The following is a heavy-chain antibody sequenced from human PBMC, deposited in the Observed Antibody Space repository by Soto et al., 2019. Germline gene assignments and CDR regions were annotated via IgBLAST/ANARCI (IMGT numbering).Heavy chain of an antibody. J-gene: IGHJ4*02. CDR2: INPSGGST. V-gene: IGHV1-46*03. CDR3: ARSSTVTTYYFDY. Sequence: ASVRVSCKASGYAFTSYYMHWVRQAPGQGLEWMGIINPSGGSTSYAQKFQGRVTMTRDTSTSTVYMELSSLRSEDTAVYYCARSSTVTTYYFDYWGKGTLVTVSS. D-gene: IGHD4-17*01. CDR1: GYAFTSYY.